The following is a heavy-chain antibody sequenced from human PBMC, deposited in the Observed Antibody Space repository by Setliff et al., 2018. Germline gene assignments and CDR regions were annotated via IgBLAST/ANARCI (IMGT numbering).Heavy chain of an antibody. V-gene: IGHV4-59*01. D-gene: IGHD1-1*01. CDR1: GGSITNYY. CDR2: IYYSGSI. J-gene: IGHJ4*02. CDR3: ARALMGYNRWYFDY. Sequence: SETLSLTCTVSGGSITNYYWSWIRQPPGKGLEWIGYIYYSGSINYNPSLKSRVSISVDTSKNQFSLKLSSVTAADTAVYYCARALMGYNRWYFDYWGQGTLVTVSS.